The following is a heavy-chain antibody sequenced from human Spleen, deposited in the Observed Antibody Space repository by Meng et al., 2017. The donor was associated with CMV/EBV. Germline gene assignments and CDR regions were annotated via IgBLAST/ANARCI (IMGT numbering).Heavy chain of an antibody. Sequence: GESLKISCAASGFTFSDHYMDWVRQAPGKGLEWVGRTRNKANSYTTEYAASVKGRFTISRDDSKNSLYLQMNSLKTEDTAVYYCARFGFLEWLSPDDAFDIWGQGTMVTVSS. CDR3: ARFGFLEWLSPDDAFDI. CDR1: GFTFSDHY. V-gene: IGHV3-72*01. CDR2: TRNKANSYTT. D-gene: IGHD3-3*01. J-gene: IGHJ3*02.